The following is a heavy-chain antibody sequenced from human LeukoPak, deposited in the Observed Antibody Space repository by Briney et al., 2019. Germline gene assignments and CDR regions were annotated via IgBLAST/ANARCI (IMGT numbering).Heavy chain of an antibody. Sequence: GGSLRPSCAASGFTFSSYAMSWVRQAPGKGLEWVSAISGSGGSTYYADSVKGRFTISRDNSKNTLYLQVNSLRAEDTAVYFCANDKDGYNYYWGQGTLVTVSS. D-gene: IGHD5-24*01. CDR3: ANDKDGYNYY. CDR2: ISGSGGST. CDR1: GFTFSSYA. V-gene: IGHV3-23*01. J-gene: IGHJ4*02.